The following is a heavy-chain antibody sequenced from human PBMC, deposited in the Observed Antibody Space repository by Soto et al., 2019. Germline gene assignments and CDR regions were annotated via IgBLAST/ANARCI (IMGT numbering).Heavy chain of an antibody. D-gene: IGHD1-26*01. CDR3: ARREIQGPIDY. CDR2: IYYSGTT. V-gene: IGHV4-28*01. J-gene: IGHJ4*02. Sequence: QVQLQESGPGLVKPSDTLSLTCAVSAYSISSSNWWGWIRQPPGKGLEWIGYIYYSGTTYYNPSLKPRVTLSLDTSKNQFSLKLTSVTAVDTAVYYCARREIQGPIDYWGQGTLVTVSS. CDR1: AYSISSSNW.